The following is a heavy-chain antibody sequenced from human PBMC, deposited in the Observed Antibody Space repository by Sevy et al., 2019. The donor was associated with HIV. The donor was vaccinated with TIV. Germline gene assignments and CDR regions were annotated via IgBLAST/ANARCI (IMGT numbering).Heavy chain of an antibody. CDR3: ARDLVIPATTDYFYYGMDV. J-gene: IGHJ6*02. Sequence: GGSLRLSCVASGFTFSSYEMNWVRQAPGKGLEWVSSISSSSTYIYYADSVKGRFTISRDNAKNSLYLQMSSLRAEDTAVYYCARDLVIPATTDYFYYGMDVWGQGTTVTVSS. CDR2: ISSSSTYI. V-gene: IGHV3-21*01. D-gene: IGHD2-15*01. CDR1: GFTFSSYE.